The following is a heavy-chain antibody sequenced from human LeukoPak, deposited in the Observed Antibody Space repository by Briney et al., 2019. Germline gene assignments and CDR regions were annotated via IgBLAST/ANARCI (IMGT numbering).Heavy chain of an antibody. CDR2: ISWDGGST. CDR3: AKERGLAAAGTGDPFDY. Sequence: GGSLRLSCAASGFTFDDYTMHWVRQAPGKGLEWVSLISWDGGSTYYADSVNGRFTISRDNSKNSLYLQMNSLRTEDTALYYCAKERGLAAAGTGDPFDYWGQGTLVTVSS. CDR1: GFTFDDYT. V-gene: IGHV3-43*01. D-gene: IGHD6-13*01. J-gene: IGHJ4*02.